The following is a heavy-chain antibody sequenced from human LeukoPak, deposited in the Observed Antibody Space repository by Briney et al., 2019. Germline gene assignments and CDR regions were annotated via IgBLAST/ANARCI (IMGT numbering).Heavy chain of an antibody. Sequence: GESLQISCQGSGYSFTNYWIGGVLQMPGTGLEWMGIIYPGDSDTRYSPSFQGQVTISADKSISTAYLQWSSLKASDTAMYYCARLNEAGDCYHWGQGTLVTVSS. V-gene: IGHV5-51*01. CDR1: GYSFTNYW. J-gene: IGHJ5*02. CDR2: IYPGDSDT. CDR3: ARLNEAGDCYH. D-gene: IGHD2-21*01.